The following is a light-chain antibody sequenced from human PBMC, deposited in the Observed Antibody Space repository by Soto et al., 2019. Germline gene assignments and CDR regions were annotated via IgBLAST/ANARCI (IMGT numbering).Light chain of an antibody. Sequence: DIQMTQSPSTLSASVGDRVTITCRASQSVSRWLAWYQQKPGKAPNLLIYKASTLESGVPSRFSGSVSGTEFSLAISSLQPDDSATYYCQQYNDNWTFGQGTKVDIK. CDR2: KAS. V-gene: IGKV1-5*03. J-gene: IGKJ1*01. CDR1: QSVSRW. CDR3: QQYNDNWT.